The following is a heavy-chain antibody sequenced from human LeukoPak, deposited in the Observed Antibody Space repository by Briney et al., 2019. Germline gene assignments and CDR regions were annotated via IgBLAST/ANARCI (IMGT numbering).Heavy chain of an antibody. J-gene: IGHJ5*02. CDR2: INHGGIT. V-gene: IGHV4-34*01. CDR1: GGSFSGYY. CDR3: ARGLRGYSYGNWFDP. Sequence: SETLSLTSAVEGGSFSGYYWSWIRQPPGKGLEWIGEINHGGITTYNPSLRSRVSISIDTSKMQFSLKLRAVTAADRAVYYCARGLRGYSYGNWFDPWGQGTLVTVSS. D-gene: IGHD5-18*01.